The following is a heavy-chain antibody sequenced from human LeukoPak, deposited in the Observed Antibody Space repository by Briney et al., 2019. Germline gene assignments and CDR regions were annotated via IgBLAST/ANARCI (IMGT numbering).Heavy chain of an antibody. CDR3: ARQFDSLQNRQGKWFGELLSWAFDI. Sequence: KPGGSLRLSCAASGFTFSDYYMSWIRQAPGKGLEWVSYISSSGSTIYYADSVKGRFTISRDNAKNSLYLQMNSLRAEDTAVYYCARQFDSLQNRQGKWFGELLSWAFDIWGQGTMVTVSS. D-gene: IGHD3-10*01. CDR2: ISSSGSTI. V-gene: IGHV3-11*04. CDR1: GFTFSDYY. J-gene: IGHJ3*02.